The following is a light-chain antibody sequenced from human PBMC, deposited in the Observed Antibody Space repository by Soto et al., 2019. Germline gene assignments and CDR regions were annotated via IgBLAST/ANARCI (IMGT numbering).Light chain of an antibody. CDR2: KAS. CDR3: QQYISYSWA. V-gene: IGKV1-5*03. Sequence: DIQMTQSPSTLSASVGDRVTITCRASQSISTWLAWYQQRAGKAPKLLIYKASNLESGVPSRFSGSGSGTDFTLTISSLQPDDFATYYCQQYISYSWAFGQGTKVEIK. J-gene: IGKJ1*01. CDR1: QSISTW.